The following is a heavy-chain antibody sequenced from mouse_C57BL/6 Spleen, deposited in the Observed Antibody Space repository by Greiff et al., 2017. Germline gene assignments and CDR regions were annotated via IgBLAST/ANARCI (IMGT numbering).Heavy chain of an antibody. J-gene: IGHJ3*01. Sequence: VQLQQSGAELVKPGASVKVSCKASGYTFTSYWMHWVKQRPGQGLEWIGRLHPSDSDTNYNQQFKGKATLTVDKSSSTAYMQLSSLTTEDSAVYYCASYYDGSPFAYWGQGTLVTVSA. CDR1: GYTFTSYW. D-gene: IGHD1-1*01. V-gene: IGHV1-74*01. CDR2: LHPSDSDT. CDR3: ASYYDGSPFAY.